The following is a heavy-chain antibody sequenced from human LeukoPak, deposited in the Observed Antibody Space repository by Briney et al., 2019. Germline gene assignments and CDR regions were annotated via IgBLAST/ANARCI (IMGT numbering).Heavy chain of an antibody. CDR3: ARMTDYGDYGPLGY. V-gene: IGHV4-59*01. CDR1: GGSISSYY. Sequence: SETLSLTCTVSGGSISSYYWSWIRQPPGKGLEWIGYIYYSGSTNYNPSLKSRVTISVDTSKNQFSLKLNSVTAADTAVYYCARMTDYGDYGPLGYWGQGTLVTVSS. D-gene: IGHD4-17*01. J-gene: IGHJ4*02. CDR2: IYYSGST.